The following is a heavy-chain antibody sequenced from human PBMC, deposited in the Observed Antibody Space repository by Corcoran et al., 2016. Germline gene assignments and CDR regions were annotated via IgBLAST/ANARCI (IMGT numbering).Heavy chain of an antibody. CDR1: GGTFSSYA. D-gene: IGHD3-22*01. CDR2: IIPIFGTA. J-gene: IGHJ6*02. CDR3: ARGRYYYDSSGYYYPKPTYYGMDV. Sequence: QVQLVQSGAEVKKPGSSVKVSCKASGGTFSSYAISWVRQAPGQGLEWMGGIIPIFGTANYAQKFQGRVTITADESTSTAYMELSSLRSEDTAGYYCARGRYYYDSSGYYYPKPTYYGMDVWGQGTTVTVSS. V-gene: IGHV1-69*01.